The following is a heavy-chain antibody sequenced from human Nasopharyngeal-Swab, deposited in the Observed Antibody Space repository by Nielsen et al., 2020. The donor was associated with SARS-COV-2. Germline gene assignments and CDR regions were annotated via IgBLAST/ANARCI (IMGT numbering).Heavy chain of an antibody. D-gene: IGHD3-3*01. J-gene: IGHJ3*02. CDR3: ARSFLEWLLMGMDAFDI. V-gene: IGHV3-30-3*01. Sequence: WIRQPPGTGLEWVAVISYDGSNKNYADSVKGRFNISRDNSKNTLYLQMNSLRAEDTAVYYCARSFLEWLLMGMDAFDIWGQGTMVTVSS. CDR2: ISYDGSNK.